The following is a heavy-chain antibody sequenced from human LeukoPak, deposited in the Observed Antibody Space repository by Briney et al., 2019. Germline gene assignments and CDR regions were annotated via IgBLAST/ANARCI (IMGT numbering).Heavy chain of an antibody. CDR2: ISSSSSYI. D-gene: IGHD6-13*01. V-gene: IGHV3-21*01. Sequence: GGSLRLSCAASGFTFSSYSMNWVRQAPGKGLEWVSSISSSSSYIYYADSVKGRFTISRDNTKNSLYLQMNSLRAEDTAVYYCARDVAGIAAAGAPPPEDWYFDLWGRGTLVTVSS. J-gene: IGHJ2*01. CDR3: ARDVAGIAAAGAPPPEDWYFDL. CDR1: GFTFSSYS.